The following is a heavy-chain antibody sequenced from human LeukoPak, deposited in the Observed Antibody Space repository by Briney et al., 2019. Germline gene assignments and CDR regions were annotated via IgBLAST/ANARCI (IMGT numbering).Heavy chain of an antibody. Sequence: PGGSLRLSCAASGFTFSNYDMNWVRQAPGKGLEWVSYISSSSSTIYYADSVKGRFTISRDNAKNSLYLQMNSLRAEDTAVYYCAKDRSGSYSQGLDYWGQGTLVTVSS. D-gene: IGHD1-26*01. J-gene: IGHJ4*02. CDR1: GFTFSNYD. CDR2: ISSSSSTI. V-gene: IGHV3-48*04. CDR3: AKDRSGSYSQGLDY.